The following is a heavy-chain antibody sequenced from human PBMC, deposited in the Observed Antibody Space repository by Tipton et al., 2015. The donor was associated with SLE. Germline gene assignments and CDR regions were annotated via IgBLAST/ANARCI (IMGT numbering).Heavy chain of an antibody. CDR2: IYYSGST. V-gene: IGHV4-59*11. J-gene: IGHJ4*02. CDR3: AKEGGYVVRDNY. CDR1: GGSISSHY. D-gene: IGHD3-9*01. Sequence: TLSLTCTVSGGSISSHYWSWIRQPPGKGLEWIGYIYYSGSTNYNPSLKSRVTISVDTSKNQFSLKLSSVTAADTAVYYCAKEGGYVVRDNYWGQGTLVTVSS.